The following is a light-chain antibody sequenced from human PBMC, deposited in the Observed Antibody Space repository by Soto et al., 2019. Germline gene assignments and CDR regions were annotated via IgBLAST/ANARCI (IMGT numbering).Light chain of an antibody. CDR2: GAS. CDR1: QSVSSSY. J-gene: IGKJ1*01. V-gene: IGKV3-20*01. Sequence: EIVLTQSPGTLSLSPGERATLSCRASQSVSSSYLAWYQQKPGQAPRLLLYGASSRATGIPDRFSGSGSGTDFTLTSSILEPEDFAEYYCQQYGSSRTFGQGTKVEIK. CDR3: QQYGSSRT.